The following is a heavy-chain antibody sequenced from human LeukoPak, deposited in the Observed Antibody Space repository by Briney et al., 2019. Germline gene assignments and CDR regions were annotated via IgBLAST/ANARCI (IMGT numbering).Heavy chain of an antibody. CDR1: GFTFSGSA. J-gene: IGHJ4*02. V-gene: IGHV3-73*01. Sequence: RGSLRLSCAASGFTFSGSAIHWVRQASGKGLEWVGRIRSKANSYATAYAASVKGRFTVSRDDSKNTAYLQMNSLKTEDTAVYYCTRVAARPSGWGQGTLVTVSS. D-gene: IGHD6-6*01. CDR3: TRVAARPSG. CDR2: IRSKANSYAT.